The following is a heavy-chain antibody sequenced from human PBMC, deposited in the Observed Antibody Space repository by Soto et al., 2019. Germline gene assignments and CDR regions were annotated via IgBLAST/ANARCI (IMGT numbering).Heavy chain of an antibody. D-gene: IGHD3-22*01. CDR1: GGTFSSYA. CDR3: ARDPYYYDSSGYYYRYYFEY. V-gene: IGHV1-69*06. J-gene: IGHJ4*02. Sequence: SVKVSCKASGGTFSSYAISWVRQAPGQGLEWMGGIIPIFGTANYAQKFQGRVTITADKSTSTAYMELSSLRSEDTAVYYCARDPYYYDSSGYYYRYYFEYWGQGTLVTVSS. CDR2: IIPIFGTA.